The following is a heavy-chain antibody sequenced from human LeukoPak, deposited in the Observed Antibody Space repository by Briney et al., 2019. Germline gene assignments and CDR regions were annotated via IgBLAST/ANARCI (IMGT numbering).Heavy chain of an antibody. CDR3: AGGFGSGAFY. D-gene: IGHD6-19*01. J-gene: IGHJ4*02. CDR1: GGTFSSYA. CDR2: IIPIFGTA. Sequence: SLKVSCKAPGGTFSSYAISWGRQAPGQGLEWMGEIIPIFGTANYAQKFQGRVTITADKSTSTAYMELSSLRSEDTAVYYCAGGFGSGAFYWGQGTLVTVSS. V-gene: IGHV1-69*06.